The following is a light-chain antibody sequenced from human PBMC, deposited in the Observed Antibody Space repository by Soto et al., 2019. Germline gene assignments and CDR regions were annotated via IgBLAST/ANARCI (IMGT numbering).Light chain of an antibody. J-gene: IGLJ2*01. CDR3: QAWDSSTVV. CDR1: KLGDKY. Sequence: SYELTQSPSVSVSPGQTASITCSGDKLGDKYACWYQQKPGQSPVLVIYQYSKRPSGIPERFSGSSSGNTATLTISGTQAMDEADYYCQAWDSSTVVFGGGTKLTVL. CDR2: QYS. V-gene: IGLV3-1*01.